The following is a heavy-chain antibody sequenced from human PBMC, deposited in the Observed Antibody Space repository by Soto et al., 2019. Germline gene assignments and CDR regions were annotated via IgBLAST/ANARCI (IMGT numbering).Heavy chain of an antibody. CDR1: GDSISSYNW. D-gene: IGHD2-15*01. V-gene: IGHV4-4*02. CDR2: VYHSGNT. CDR3: ARREGDCRGGSCPYYHD. Sequence: QVHLQESGPRLVKPSETLSLTCDVSGDSISSYNWWTWVRQTPGKGLEWIGEVYHSGNTNYNPSLKTRVTXSXNTSRNQFSRSLTSVTAADTAVYYCARREGDCRGGSCPYYHDWGQGTLVTASS. J-gene: IGHJ4*02.